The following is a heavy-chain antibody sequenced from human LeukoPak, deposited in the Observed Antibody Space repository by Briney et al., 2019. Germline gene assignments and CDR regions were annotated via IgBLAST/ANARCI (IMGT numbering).Heavy chain of an antibody. J-gene: IGHJ3*02. CDR3: AKDPRRILGSFEI. Sequence: GGSLRLSCAASGFTSNTYGMSWVRQAPGKGLEWVSGISGSSGNTYYADSVKGRFTISRDTSKNTLYLQMSSLRAEDTAVYYCAKDPRRILGSFEIWGQGIMVTVS. V-gene: IGHV3-23*01. CDR1: GFTSNTYG. D-gene: IGHD2/OR15-2a*01. CDR2: ISGSSGNT.